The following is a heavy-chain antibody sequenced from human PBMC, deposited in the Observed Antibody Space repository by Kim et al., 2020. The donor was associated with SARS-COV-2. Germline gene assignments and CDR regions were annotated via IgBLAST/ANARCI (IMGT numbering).Heavy chain of an antibody. D-gene: IGHD3-9*01. CDR2: IYYSGST. CDR1: GGSISSYY. V-gene: IGHV4-59*13. CDR3: ARGGYYDILTGYYRAYNWFDP. Sequence: SETLSLTCTVSGGSISSYYWSWIRQPPGKGLEWIGYIYYSGSTNYNPSLKSRVTISVDTSKNQFSLKLSSVTAADTAVYYCARGGYYDILTGYYRAYNWFDPWGQGTLVTVSS. J-gene: IGHJ5*02.